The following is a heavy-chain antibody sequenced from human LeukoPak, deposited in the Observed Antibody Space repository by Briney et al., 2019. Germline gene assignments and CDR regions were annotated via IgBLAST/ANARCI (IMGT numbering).Heavy chain of an antibody. D-gene: IGHD3-10*01. CDR3: ARTMVRGVISDY. CDR2: IYTSGST. J-gene: IGHJ4*02. Sequence: PSQTLSLTCTVPGGSISSGSYYWSWIRQPAGKGLEWIGRIYTSGSTNYNPSLKSRVTISVDTSKNQFSLKLSSVTAADTAVYYCARTMVRGVISDYWGQGTLVTVSS. V-gene: IGHV4-61*02. CDR1: GGSISSGSYY.